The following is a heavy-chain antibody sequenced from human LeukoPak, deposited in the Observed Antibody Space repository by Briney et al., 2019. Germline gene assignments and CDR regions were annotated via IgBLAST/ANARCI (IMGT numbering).Heavy chain of an antibody. Sequence: SETLSLTCAVYGGSFSGYYWSWIRQPPGKGLEWIGEINHSGSTNYNPSLKSRVTISVDTSKNQFSLKLSSVTAADTAVYYCASGIAAAGTSGDYWGQGTLVTVSS. J-gene: IGHJ4*02. D-gene: IGHD6-13*01. CDR1: GGSFSGYY. CDR3: ASGIAAAGTSGDY. V-gene: IGHV4-34*01. CDR2: INHSGST.